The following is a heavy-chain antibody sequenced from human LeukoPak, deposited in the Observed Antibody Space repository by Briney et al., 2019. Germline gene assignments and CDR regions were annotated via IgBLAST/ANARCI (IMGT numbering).Heavy chain of an antibody. CDR3: ARNSGANVYTYSFQY. CDR1: GLTFYDYG. CDR2: INWNGGTT. J-gene: IGHJ4*02. D-gene: IGHD1-26*01. Sequence: GGSLRLSCVASGLTFYDYGMSWVRQAPGKGLEWVSGINWNGGTTTYADAVKGRFTISRDNAKNSLYLQMNSLRVEDTAFYYCARNSGANVYTYSFQYWGRGTLVTVSS. V-gene: IGHV3-20*04.